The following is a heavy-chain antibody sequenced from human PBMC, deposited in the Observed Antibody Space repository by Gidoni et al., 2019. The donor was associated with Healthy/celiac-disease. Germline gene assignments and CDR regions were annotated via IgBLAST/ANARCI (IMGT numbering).Heavy chain of an antibody. CDR1: GGSFSGSY. V-gene: IGHV4-34*01. J-gene: IGHJ4*02. CDR3: ARGLFDSSGYYYDY. Sequence: QVQLQQWGAGLLKPSETLSLPCAVYGGSFSGSYWSWIRQPPGKGLEWIGEINHSGSTNYNPSLKSRVTISVDTSKNQFSLKLSSVTAADTAVYYCARGLFDSSGYYYDYWGQGTLVTVSS. D-gene: IGHD3-22*01. CDR2: INHSGST.